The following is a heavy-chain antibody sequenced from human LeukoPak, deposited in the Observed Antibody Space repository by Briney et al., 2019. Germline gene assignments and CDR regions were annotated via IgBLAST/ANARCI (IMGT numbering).Heavy chain of an antibody. CDR1: GFTFSSYE. V-gene: IGHV3-48*03. Sequence: GGSLRLSCAASGFTFSSYEMNWVRQAPGKGLEWVSYISSSGSTIYYADSVKGRFTISRDNAKNSLYLQMNSLRAEDTAVYYCARENYGSGSYYIGVDYWGQGTLVTVSS. D-gene: IGHD3-10*01. CDR2: ISSSGSTI. J-gene: IGHJ4*02. CDR3: ARENYGSGSYYIGVDY.